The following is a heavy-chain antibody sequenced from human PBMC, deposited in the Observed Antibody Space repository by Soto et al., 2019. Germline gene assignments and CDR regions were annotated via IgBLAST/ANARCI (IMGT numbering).Heavy chain of an antibody. J-gene: IGHJ6*02. V-gene: IGHV1-69*01. CDR3: ARPDEGGYSSNHHYYYALDV. Sequence: QVQLVQSGAEVKKPGSSVKVSCKASGGTFRSYSISWVRQAPGQGLEWMGGIIPIFDITNYAQKFQGRVTITGDEYTSTAYMELSSLGSDDTAVYYCARPDEGGYSSNHHYYYALDVWGQGTTVTV. D-gene: IGHD3-22*01. CDR1: GGTFRSYS. CDR2: IIPIFDIT.